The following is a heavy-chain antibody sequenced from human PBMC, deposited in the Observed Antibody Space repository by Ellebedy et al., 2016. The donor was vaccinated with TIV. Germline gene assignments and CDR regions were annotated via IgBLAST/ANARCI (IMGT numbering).Heavy chain of an antibody. CDR2: ISYDGSDR. J-gene: IGHJ4*02. V-gene: IGHV3-30*18. CDR3: AKDAPYSSGWYGFDY. Sequence: GESLKISXAASGFAFSSYGIDWVRQAPGKGLEWVALISYDGSDRYYADSVKGRFTISRDNSKNILYLQMNSLRPEDTGVYYCAKDAPYSSGWYGFDYWGQGTLVTVSS. CDR1: GFAFSSYG. D-gene: IGHD6-19*01.